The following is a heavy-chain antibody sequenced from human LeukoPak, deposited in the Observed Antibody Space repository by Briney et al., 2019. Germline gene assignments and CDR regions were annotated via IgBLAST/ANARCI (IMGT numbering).Heavy chain of an antibody. CDR3: TTEMRWELPQLDY. Sequence: GGSLRLSCAASGFTFSNAWMSWVRQAPGKGLEWVGRIKTKTDGGTTEYAAPVKGRFTISSDDSKNTLYLQMNSLKTEDTAVYYCTTEMRWELPQLDYWGQGTLVTVSS. J-gene: IGHJ4*02. CDR1: GFTFSNAW. V-gene: IGHV3-15*01. D-gene: IGHD1-26*01. CDR2: IKTKTDGGTT.